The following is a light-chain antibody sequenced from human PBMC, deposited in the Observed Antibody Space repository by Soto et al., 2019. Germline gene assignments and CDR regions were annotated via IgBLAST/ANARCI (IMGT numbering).Light chain of an antibody. CDR1: SSNIGSNY. CDR2: DDN. J-gene: IGLJ2*01. CDR3: GTWDSSLSAGV. V-gene: IGLV1-51*01. Sequence: QSVLTQPPSVSAAPGQKVTISCSGSSSNIGSNYVSWYQQLPGTAPKLLIYDDNKRPSGIPDRFSGSKSVTSATLGITGLQTGDEADYYCGTWDSSLSAGVFGGGTKLTVL.